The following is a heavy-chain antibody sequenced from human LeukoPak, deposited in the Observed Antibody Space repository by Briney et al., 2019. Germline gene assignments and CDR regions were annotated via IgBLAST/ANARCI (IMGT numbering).Heavy chain of an antibody. CDR1: GFTFSSYE. J-gene: IGHJ4*02. Sequence: GGSPRLSCAASGFTFSSYEMNWVRQAPGKGLEWVSYISSTGSTIYYADSVRGRFSVSRDNSKSSLYLQMSSLRAEDTAVYYCARGPDYGDYGGFRKFDYWGQGTLVTVSS. CDR2: ISSTGSTI. CDR3: ARGPDYGDYGGFRKFDY. V-gene: IGHV3-48*03. D-gene: IGHD4-17*01.